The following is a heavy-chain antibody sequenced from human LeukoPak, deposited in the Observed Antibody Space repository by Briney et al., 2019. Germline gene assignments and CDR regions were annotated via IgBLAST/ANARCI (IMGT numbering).Heavy chain of an antibody. CDR1: GGSISSYY. D-gene: IGHD3-10*01. V-gene: IGHV4-59*08. CDR2: FYYSGST. CDR3: ARREYYYGSGTGGDWYFAL. Sequence: SETLSLTCTVSGGSISSYYWSWIRQPPGKGLEWIGYFYYSGSTNYNPSLKSRVTISVDTSKNHFSLRLSSVTAADTAVYYCARREYYYGSGTGGDWYFALWGRGTLVTVSS. J-gene: IGHJ2*01.